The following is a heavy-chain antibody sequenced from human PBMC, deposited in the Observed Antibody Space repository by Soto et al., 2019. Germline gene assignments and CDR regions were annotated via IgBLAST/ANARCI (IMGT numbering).Heavy chain of an antibody. J-gene: IGHJ4*02. Sequence: QVQLVQSGAEVKKPGSSVKVSCKASGGTFSSYAINWVRQAPGQGLECMGGIIPIFGTANYAQKFQGRVTITADESTRTAYMELSRLRSEDTAVYYCARGDQYGCNSYYFDYWGQGTLVTVSS. D-gene: IGHD3-16*01. CDR1: GGTFSSYA. CDR3: ARGDQYGCNSYYFDY. CDR2: IIPIFGTA. V-gene: IGHV1-69*01.